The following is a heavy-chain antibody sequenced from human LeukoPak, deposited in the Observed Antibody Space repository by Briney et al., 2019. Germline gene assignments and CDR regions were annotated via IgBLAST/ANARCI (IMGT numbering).Heavy chain of an antibody. CDR3: ARGFGSSLDY. J-gene: IGHJ4*02. D-gene: IGHD6-6*01. CDR2: INHSGST. Sequence: SETLSLTCAVYGGSFSGYYWSWIRQPPGKGLEWIGEINHSGSTNYNPSLKSRVTISVDTSKNQFSLKLNSVTAADTAVYYCARGFGSSLDYWGQGTLVTVSS. CDR1: GGSFSGYY. V-gene: IGHV4-34*01.